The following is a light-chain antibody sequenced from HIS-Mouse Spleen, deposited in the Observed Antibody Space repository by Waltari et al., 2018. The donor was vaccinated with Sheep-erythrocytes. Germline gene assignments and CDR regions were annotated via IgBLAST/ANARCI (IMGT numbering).Light chain of an antibody. CDR1: SSDVGGYNY. Sequence: QSALTQPRSVSGSPGQSVTIPCTGTSSDVGGYNYVHWYQPHPGKAPKLLIYDVSKRPSGVPVRFSGSKSGNTASLTISGLQAEDEADYYCCSYAGSYTFVFGTGTKVTVL. J-gene: IGLJ1*01. CDR3: CSYAGSYTFV. V-gene: IGLV2-11*01. CDR2: DVS.